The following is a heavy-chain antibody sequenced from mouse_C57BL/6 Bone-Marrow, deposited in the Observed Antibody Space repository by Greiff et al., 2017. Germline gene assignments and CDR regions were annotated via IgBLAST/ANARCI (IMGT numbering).Heavy chain of an antibody. V-gene: IGHV5-17*01. CDR1: GFPFSDYG. Sequence: EVKVVESGGGLVKPGGSLKLSCAASGFPFSDYGMHWVRQAPEKGLEWVAYISSGSSTIYYADTVKGRFTISRDNAKNTLFLQMTSLRSEDTAMYYCASYIWLSMDYWGQGTSVTVSS. D-gene: IGHD1-3*01. CDR2: ISSGSSTI. CDR3: ASYIWLSMDY. J-gene: IGHJ4*01.